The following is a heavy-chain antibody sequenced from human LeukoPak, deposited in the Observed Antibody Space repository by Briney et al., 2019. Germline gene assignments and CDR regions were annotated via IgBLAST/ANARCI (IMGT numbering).Heavy chain of an antibody. CDR1: GFTFSSYG. CDR3: ARRGKEWWLRYADSSGPYMDV. CDR2: IWYDGSNK. V-gene: IGHV3-33*01. Sequence: PGGSLRLSCAASGFTFSSYGMHWVRQAPGKGLEWVAVIWYDGSNKYYADSVKGRFTISRDNSKNTLYLQMNSLRAEDTAVYYCARRGKEWWLRYADSSGPYMDVWGKGTTVTVSS. D-gene: IGHD5-12*01. J-gene: IGHJ6*03.